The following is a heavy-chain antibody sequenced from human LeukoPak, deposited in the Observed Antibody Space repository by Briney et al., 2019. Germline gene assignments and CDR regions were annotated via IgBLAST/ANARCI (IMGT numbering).Heavy chain of an antibody. D-gene: IGHD3-22*01. CDR1: GYTFSSYS. V-gene: IGHV3-21*01. CDR2: ISSGSSYI. CDR3: ARSFYDSSGYPNFDY. J-gene: IGHJ4*02. Sequence: PGGSLRLSCAASGYTFSSYSMNWVRQAPGKGLEWVSFISSGSSYIYYGDSVKGRFTISRDNAKKSLYLQMNSLRAEDTAAYFCARSFYDSSGYPNFDYWGQGTLVTVSS.